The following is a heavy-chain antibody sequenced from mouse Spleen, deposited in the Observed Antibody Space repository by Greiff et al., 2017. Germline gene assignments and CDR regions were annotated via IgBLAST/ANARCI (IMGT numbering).Heavy chain of an antibody. CDR1: GFTFSSYA. D-gene: IGHD2-3*01. CDR3: ARDNDGYYGFDY. J-gene: IGHJ2*01. Sequence: EVQRVESGGGLVKLGGSLKLSCAASGFTFSSYAMSWVRQTPEKRLEWVATISSGGGNTYYPDSVKGRFTISRDNAKNTLYLQMSSLKSEDTAMYYCARDNDGYYGFDYWGQGTTLTVSS. V-gene: IGHV5-9-3*01. CDR2: ISSGGGNT.